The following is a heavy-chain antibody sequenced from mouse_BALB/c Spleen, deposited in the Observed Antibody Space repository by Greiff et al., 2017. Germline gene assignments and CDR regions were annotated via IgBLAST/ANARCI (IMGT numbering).Heavy chain of an antibody. Sequence: VQLQQSGAELVRPGALVKLSCKASGFNIKDYYMHWVKQRPEQGLEWIGWIDPENGNTIYDPKFQGKASITADTSSNTAYLQLSSLTSEDTAVYYCARGRQGGFDYWGQGTTRTVSS. J-gene: IGHJ2*01. CDR2: IDPENGNT. CDR3: ARGRQGGFDY. D-gene: IGHD3-2*01. V-gene: IGHV14-1*02. CDR1: GFNIKDYY.